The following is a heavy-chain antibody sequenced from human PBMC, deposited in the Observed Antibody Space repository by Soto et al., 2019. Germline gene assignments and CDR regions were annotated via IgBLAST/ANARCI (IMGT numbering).Heavy chain of an antibody. CDR1: GISLTTTGVG. V-gene: IGHV2-5*02. Sequence: QITLRESGPSLVKPTETLTLTCTFSGISLTTTGVGVGWIRQPPGKALEWLAVVFWDGGERYSPSLKSRVTITKDTSKDQVVLTMTNMDPADTATYYCTQVYGSGSWGWYFHSWGQGTLVTVSS. D-gene: IGHD1-26*01. J-gene: IGHJ4*02. CDR2: VFWDGGE. CDR3: TQVYGSGSWGWYFHS.